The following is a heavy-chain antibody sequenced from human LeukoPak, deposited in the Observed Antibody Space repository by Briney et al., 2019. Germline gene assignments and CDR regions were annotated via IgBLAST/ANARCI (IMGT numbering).Heavy chain of an antibody. D-gene: IGHD4-17*01. CDR2: IIPIFGTA. J-gene: IGHJ6*03. Sequence: GASVKVSCKASGGTFSSYAISWVRQAPGQGLEWMGGIIPIFGTANYAQKFQGRVTITTDESTSTAYMELSSLRSEDTAVYYCARTSTTGPHYYYYMDVWGKGTTVTVSS. CDR1: GGTFSSYA. CDR3: ARTSTTGPHYYYYMDV. V-gene: IGHV1-69*05.